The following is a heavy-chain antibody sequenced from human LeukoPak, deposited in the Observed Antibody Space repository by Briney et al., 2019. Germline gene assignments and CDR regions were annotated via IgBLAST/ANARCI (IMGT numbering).Heavy chain of an antibody. D-gene: IGHD3-10*01. Sequence: ASVKVSCKASGYTFTSYGISWVRQAPGQGLEWMGWISAYNGNTNHAQKLQGRVTMTTDTSTSTAYMELRSLRSDDTAVYYCAREVMVRGAQPEYYYYYGMDVWGQGTTVTVSS. CDR3: AREVMVRGAQPEYYYYYGMDV. V-gene: IGHV1-18*01. CDR2: ISAYNGNT. J-gene: IGHJ6*02. CDR1: GYTFTSYG.